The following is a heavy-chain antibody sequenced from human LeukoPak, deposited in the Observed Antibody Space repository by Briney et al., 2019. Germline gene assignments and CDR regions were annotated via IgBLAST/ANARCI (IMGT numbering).Heavy chain of an antibody. D-gene: IGHD2-15*01. CDR3: VPICSGGSCFAFDI. CDR1: AFSFSSYA. J-gene: IGHJ3*02. Sequence: GGSLRLSCAASAFSFSSYAMSWVRQAPGKGLDWVSAISGTGGSTYYADSVKGRFTISRDNSKNTLYLQLNSLRAKAAAVYYCVPICSGGSCFAFDIWGQGTMVTVSS. V-gene: IGHV3-23*01. CDR2: ISGTGGST.